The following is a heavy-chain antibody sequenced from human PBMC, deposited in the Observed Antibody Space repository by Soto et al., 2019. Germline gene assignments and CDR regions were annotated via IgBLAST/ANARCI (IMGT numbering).Heavy chain of an antibody. V-gene: IGHV4-30-4*01. D-gene: IGHD2-21*01. Sequence: PSETLSLTCTVSGGSISSGDYYWSWIRQPPGKGLEWIGYIYYSGSTYYNPSLKSRVTISVDTSKNQFSLKLSSVTAADTAVYYCARGFAYCGGDCPPYYYYYMDVWGKRTKVTVSS. CDR3: ARGFAYCGGDCPPYYYYYMDV. CDR1: GGSISSGDYY. CDR2: IYYSGST. J-gene: IGHJ6*03.